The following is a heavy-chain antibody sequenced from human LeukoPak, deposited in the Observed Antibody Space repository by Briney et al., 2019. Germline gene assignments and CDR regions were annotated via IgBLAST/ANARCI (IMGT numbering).Heavy chain of an antibody. CDR2: IYYRGST. J-gene: IGHJ4*02. Sequence: SETLSLTCTASVGSVSSYYWSWIRQPPGKGREWIGYIYYRGSTNYNASLKSRVTISVDTSKNQFSLKLRSVTAADTAVYYCARWVAASSIDYWGQGTLVTVSS. CDR3: ARWVAASSIDY. CDR1: VGSVSSYY. V-gene: IGHV4-59*08. D-gene: IGHD6-13*01.